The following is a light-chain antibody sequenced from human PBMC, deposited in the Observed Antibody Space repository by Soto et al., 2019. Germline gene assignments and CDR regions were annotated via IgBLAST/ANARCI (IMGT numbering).Light chain of an antibody. Sequence: IQMTQSPSSLSASVGDRVTITCQASQDISNFLNWYQLKPGKAPKLLIYGASNLETGVPSRFSGSGSYTDFSFTISSLQPEDIATYYCQQYDNLPLTFGGGTKVEIK. CDR3: QQYDNLPLT. V-gene: IGKV1-33*01. CDR1: QDISNF. CDR2: GAS. J-gene: IGKJ4*01.